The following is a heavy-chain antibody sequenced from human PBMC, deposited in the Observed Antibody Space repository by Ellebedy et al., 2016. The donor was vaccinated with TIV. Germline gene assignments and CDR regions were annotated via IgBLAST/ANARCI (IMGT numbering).Heavy chain of an antibody. D-gene: IGHD5-18*01. J-gene: IGHJ4*02. V-gene: IGHV3-30*02. CDR1: GFTFSSYG. CDR2: IRYDGSNK. Sequence: GESLKISCAASGFTFSSYGMHWVRQAPGKGLEWVAFIRYDGSNKYYADSVKGRFTISRDNSKNTLYLQMNSLRAEDTAVYYCARARGVQLWPRSYFDYWGQGTLVTVSS. CDR3: ARARGVQLWPRSYFDY.